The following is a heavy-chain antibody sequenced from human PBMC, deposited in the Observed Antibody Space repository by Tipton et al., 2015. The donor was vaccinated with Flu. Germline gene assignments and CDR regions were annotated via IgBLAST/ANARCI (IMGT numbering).Heavy chain of an antibody. CDR3: AHRLDDISGYYYVRAFDI. J-gene: IGHJ3*02. Sequence: LVKPTQTLTLTCTFSGFSLSTSGVGVGWIRQPPGKALEWLALIYWDDDKRYSPSLKSRLTIPKDTSKNQVVLTMTNMDPVDTATYYCAHRLDDISGYYYVRAFDIWGQGTMVPVSS. CDR2: IYWDDDK. CDR1: GFSLSTSGVG. D-gene: IGHD3-22*01. V-gene: IGHV2-5*02.